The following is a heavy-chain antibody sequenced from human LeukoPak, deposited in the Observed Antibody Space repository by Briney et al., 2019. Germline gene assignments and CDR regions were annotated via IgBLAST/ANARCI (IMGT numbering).Heavy chain of an antibody. V-gene: IGHV3-13*01. J-gene: IGHJ6*02. CDR1: GFTFSNYD. CDR3: ATLMTKEYYYYGMDV. CDR2: IGTAGDT. Sequence: GSLRLSCAASGFTFSNYDMHWVRQATGKGLEWVSAIGTAGDTYYPGSVKGRFTISRDNSKNTLYLQMNSLRAEDTAVYYCATLMTKEYYYYGMDVWGQGTTVTVSS.